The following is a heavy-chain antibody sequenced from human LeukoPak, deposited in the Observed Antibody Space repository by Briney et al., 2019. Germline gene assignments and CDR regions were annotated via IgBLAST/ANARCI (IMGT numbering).Heavy chain of an antibody. J-gene: IGHJ2*01. Sequence: ESPQISCKGSGYRFNTYWIAWVLQMPGKGLEWMGIIYPGDSDPRYRPSFQGKVNVSADKSISTAYLQWNSLKASDTAMYYCARVHDSSGYYWYFDLWGRGTLVTVSS. D-gene: IGHD3-22*01. V-gene: IGHV5-51*01. CDR3: ARVHDSSGYYWYFDL. CDR2: IYPGDSDP. CDR1: GYRFNTYW.